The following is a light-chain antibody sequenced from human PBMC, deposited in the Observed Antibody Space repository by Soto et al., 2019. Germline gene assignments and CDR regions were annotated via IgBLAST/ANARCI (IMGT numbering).Light chain of an antibody. CDR1: QSVDIS. CDR2: GAS. Sequence: EIVMTQSPATLSLSPGEIVTLSCRASQSVDISLAWHQQKPGQAPRLLIYGASTRATDMPGTFSGRGSGTEFTLTISSLRPEDFGVYYCQQYRSWPRTFGQGTKVDI. V-gene: IGKV3-15*01. CDR3: QQYRSWPRT. J-gene: IGKJ1*01.